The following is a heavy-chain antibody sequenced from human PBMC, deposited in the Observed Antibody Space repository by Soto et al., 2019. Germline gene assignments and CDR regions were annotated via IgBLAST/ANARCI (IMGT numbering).Heavy chain of an antibody. Sequence: GASVKVSCKASGGTFSSYAISWVRQAPGQGLEWMGGIIPIFGTANYAQKFQGRVTITADESTSTAYMELSSLGSEDTAGYYCARDPYYYDSSGDPLVPEYFQHWGQGTLVTVSS. D-gene: IGHD3-22*01. CDR1: GGTFSSYA. CDR3: ARDPYYYDSSGDPLVPEYFQH. V-gene: IGHV1-69*13. J-gene: IGHJ1*01. CDR2: IIPIFGTA.